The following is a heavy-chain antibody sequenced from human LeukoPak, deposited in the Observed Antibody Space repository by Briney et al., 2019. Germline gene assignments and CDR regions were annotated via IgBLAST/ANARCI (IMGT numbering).Heavy chain of an antibody. CDR1: GYTFTGYY. J-gene: IGHJ3*02. V-gene: IGHV1-2*02. CDR3: ARQRGGHEAFDI. Sequence: ASVKVSCKASGYTFTGYYIHWVRQAPGQGREWMGWIDPDSGGTSYAQKFQGRVTMTRDTSISTAYMGLGRLRSDDTAVYYCARQRGGHEAFDIWGQGTLVTVSS. CDR2: IDPDSGGT. D-gene: IGHD6-25*01.